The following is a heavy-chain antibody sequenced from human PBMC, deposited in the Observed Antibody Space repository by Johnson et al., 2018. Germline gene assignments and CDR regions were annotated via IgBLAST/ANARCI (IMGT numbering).Heavy chain of an antibody. CDR3: ARDLSGDAFDI. J-gene: IGHJ3*02. Sequence: VKGRFTISRDNSKNTLYLQMNSLRAEDTAVYYCARDLSGDAFDIWGQGTMVTVSS. V-gene: IGHV3-30*01. D-gene: IGHD5/OR15-5a*01.